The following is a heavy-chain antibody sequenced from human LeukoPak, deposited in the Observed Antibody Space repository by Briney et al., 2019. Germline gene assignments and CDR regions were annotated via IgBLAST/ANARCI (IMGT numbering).Heavy chain of an antibody. Sequence: SETLSLTCAVSGYSISSGYYWGWIRQPPGKGLEWIGSNYHSGSTNYNPSLKSRVTISVDTSKNQFSLKLSSVTAADTAVYYCARARGARITMIVLVDYFDYWGQGTLVTVSS. CDR2: NYHSGST. CDR3: ARARGARITMIVLVDYFDY. D-gene: IGHD3-22*01. V-gene: IGHV4-38-2*01. CDR1: GYSISSGYY. J-gene: IGHJ4*02.